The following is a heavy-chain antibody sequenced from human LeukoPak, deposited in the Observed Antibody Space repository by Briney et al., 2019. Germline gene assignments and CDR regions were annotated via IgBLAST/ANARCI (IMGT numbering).Heavy chain of an antibody. CDR3: AKPPPLRFLEWLHYYMDV. D-gene: IGHD3-3*01. CDR2: ISGSGGST. J-gene: IGHJ6*03. CDR1: GFTFSSYA. Sequence: GGSLRLSCAASGFTFSSYAMSWVRQAPGKGLEWVSAISGSGGSTYYADSVKGRFTISRDNSKNTLYLQMNSLRAEDTAVYYCAKPPPLRFLEWLHYYMDVWGKGTTVTVSS. V-gene: IGHV3-23*01.